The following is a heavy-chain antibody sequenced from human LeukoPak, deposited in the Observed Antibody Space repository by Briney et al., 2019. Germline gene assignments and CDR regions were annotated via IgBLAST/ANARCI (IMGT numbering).Heavy chain of an antibody. Sequence: PGGSLRLSCEASGFTFNTYSMNWARQAPGKGLEWVSSIDSSGGYMFYADSVKGRFIISRDNAKDSLYLQMNSLRVEDTAVYYCARNPGGLYYIDVWGKGTTVTISS. CDR2: IDSSGGYM. CDR1: GFTFNTYS. V-gene: IGHV3-21*06. CDR3: ARNPGGLYYIDV. J-gene: IGHJ6*03. D-gene: IGHD1-26*01.